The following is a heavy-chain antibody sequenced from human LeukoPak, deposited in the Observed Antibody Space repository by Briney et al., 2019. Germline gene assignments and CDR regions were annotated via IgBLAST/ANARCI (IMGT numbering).Heavy chain of an antibody. CDR3: ARVVASTSIDS. D-gene: IGHD2-15*01. CDR2: IFHTGDV. J-gene: IGHJ4*02. V-gene: IGHV4-38-2*02. Sequence: PSETLSLTCTVSGYSINSGYFWGWVRQPPGKGPEWIGSIFHTGDVYYNPSLRSRVTLSIDTSRNQVSLKVTSVAAADTALYYCARVVASTSIDSWGQGILVTVSS. CDR1: GYSINSGYF.